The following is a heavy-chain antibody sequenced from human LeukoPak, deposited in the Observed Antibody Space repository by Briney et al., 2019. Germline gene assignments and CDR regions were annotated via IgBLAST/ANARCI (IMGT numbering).Heavy chain of an antibody. J-gene: IGHJ4*02. D-gene: IGHD3-10*01. CDR3: ARMVRGANNYFDY. Sequence: SETLSLTCAVYGGSFSGYYWSWIRQPPGKGLEWIGEINHSGSTNYNPSLKSRVTISVDTSKNQFSLKLSSVTAADTAVYYCARMVRGANNYFDYWGQGTLVTVSS. V-gene: IGHV4-34*01. CDR1: GGSFSGYY. CDR2: INHSGST.